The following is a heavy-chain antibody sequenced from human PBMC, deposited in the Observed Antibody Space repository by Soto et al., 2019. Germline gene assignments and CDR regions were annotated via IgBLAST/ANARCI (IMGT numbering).Heavy chain of an antibody. CDR2: LSCSGTST. D-gene: IGHD6-19*01. J-gene: IGHJ4*02. CDR3: AKATTNGGWFNPFDS. CDR1: GFSFVNYA. Sequence: PGGSVRLSCAASGFSFVNYAMNWVRQAPGKGLEWVSGLSCSGTSTYSADSVKGRFTISRDNSRDTLFLQMNSLTADDTAVYYCAKATTNGGWFNPFDSWGQGALVTVS. V-gene: IGHV3-23*01.